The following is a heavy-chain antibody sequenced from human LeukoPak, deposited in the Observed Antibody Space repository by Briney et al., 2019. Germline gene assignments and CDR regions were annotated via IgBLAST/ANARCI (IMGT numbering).Heavy chain of an antibody. CDR2: ISAYNGNT. Sequence: ASVKVSCKASGYTFTSYGISWVRQAPGQGLEWMGWISAYNGNTNYAQKLQGRVTMTTDTSTSTAYVELRSLRSDDTAVYYCARVLSDYGDSDWFDPWGQGTLVTVSS. D-gene: IGHD4-17*01. CDR1: GYTFTSYG. CDR3: ARVLSDYGDSDWFDP. J-gene: IGHJ5*02. V-gene: IGHV1-18*04.